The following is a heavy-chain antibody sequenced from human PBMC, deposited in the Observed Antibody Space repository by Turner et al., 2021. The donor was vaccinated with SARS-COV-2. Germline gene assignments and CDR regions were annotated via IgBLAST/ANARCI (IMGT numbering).Heavy chain of an antibody. V-gene: IGHV3-7*01. Sequence: EVQLVESGGGLVQPGGSLRLSCAASGFTFSRYWMSWVRQAPGKGLDWVANIKQDGSEKHFVDSVKGRITISKDNAKNSLSLQMNSLRAEDTAVYYCARSPGYYFDYWGQGTLVTVSS. CDR1: GFTFSRYW. J-gene: IGHJ4*02. CDR2: IKQDGSEK. CDR3: ARSPGYYFDY. D-gene: IGHD2-2*01.